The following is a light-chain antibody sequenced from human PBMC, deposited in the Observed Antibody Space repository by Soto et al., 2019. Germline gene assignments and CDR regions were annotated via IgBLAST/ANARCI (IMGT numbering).Light chain of an antibody. CDR1: QSISDT. Sequence: EIVMTQSPATLSVSPGGRATLSCRASQSISDTLAWYQQKPGQAPRLLIYASSNRATGIPDRFSGGASGPDFTLTINRVEPEDFAVYYCQLYGISPQFGQGTRLEIK. V-gene: IGKV3D-15*01. J-gene: IGKJ5*01. CDR3: QLYGISPQ. CDR2: ASS.